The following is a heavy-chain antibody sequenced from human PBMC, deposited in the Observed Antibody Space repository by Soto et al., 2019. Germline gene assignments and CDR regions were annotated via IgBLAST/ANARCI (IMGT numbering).Heavy chain of an antibody. J-gene: IGHJ6*02. Sequence: EVPLVESGGGLVQPGRSLRLSCVASGFTSHDYAMHWVRQTPGKGLEWVSGIYWGSNKIDYADSVKGRFTISRDNANNSLFLQMNSLSADDTALYYCVKDVSPGGADVWGQGTTVTVSS. V-gene: IGHV3-9*02. CDR2: IYWGSNKI. CDR3: VKDVSPGGADV. D-gene: IGHD3-10*01. CDR1: GFTSHDYA.